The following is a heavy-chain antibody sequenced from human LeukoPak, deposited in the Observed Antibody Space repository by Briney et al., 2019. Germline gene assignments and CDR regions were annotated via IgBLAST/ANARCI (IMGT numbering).Heavy chain of an antibody. J-gene: IGHJ4*02. V-gene: IGHV1-2*02. D-gene: IGHD5-18*01. CDR3: VRVDTAMVAGGGDY. Sequence: ASVKVSRKASGYSFTGYYMHWVRQAPGQGLEWMGWNNPNSGGTKYAQKFKGRVTMTRDTSIRTPYMELSRLRSDDPAVYYCVRVDTAMVAGGGDYWGQGTLVTVSS. CDR2: NNPNSGGT. CDR1: GYSFTGYY.